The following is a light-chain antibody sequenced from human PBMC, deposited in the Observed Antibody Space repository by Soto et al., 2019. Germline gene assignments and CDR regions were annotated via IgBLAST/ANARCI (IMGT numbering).Light chain of an antibody. J-gene: IGKJ1*01. CDR1: QSVSSN. V-gene: IGKV3-15*01. CDR2: GAS. CDR3: KQYNKWPRT. Sequence: EIVMTQSPATLSVSPGERATLSCRASQSVSSNLAWYQQKPGQAPRLLIYGASTRATGIPARFSGSGSGTEFTLIISSLQSEDFAVYYCKQYNKWPRTFGQGTKVDIK.